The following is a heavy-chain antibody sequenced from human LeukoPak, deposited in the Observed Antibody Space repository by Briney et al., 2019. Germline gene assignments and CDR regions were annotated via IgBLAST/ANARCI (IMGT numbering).Heavy chain of an antibody. Sequence: SVKVSCKASGGTFSSYAISWVRQAPGQGLEWMGGIIPIFGTANYAQKFQGRVTITADESTSTAYMELSSLRSEDTAVYYCARETTYCSSTSCYPNFDYWGQGTLVTVSS. D-gene: IGHD2-2*01. CDR2: IIPIFGTA. J-gene: IGHJ4*02. V-gene: IGHV1-69*13. CDR1: GGTFSSYA. CDR3: ARETTYCSSTSCYPNFDY.